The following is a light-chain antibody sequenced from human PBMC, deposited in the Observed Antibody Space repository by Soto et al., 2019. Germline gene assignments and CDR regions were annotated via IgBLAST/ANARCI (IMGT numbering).Light chain of an antibody. CDR3: QQYNSYSGT. CDR2: DIF. J-gene: IGKJ1*01. CDR1: QSVGSD. Sequence: EIVMTQSPATLSVSPGERATLSGRASQSVGSDLAWYQQKPGQAPRIVIYDIFTRATGVPTRISGSGSGTEFTLPISRLQPDDFSTYYCQQYNSYSGTFGQGTKVDIK. V-gene: IGKV3D-15*01.